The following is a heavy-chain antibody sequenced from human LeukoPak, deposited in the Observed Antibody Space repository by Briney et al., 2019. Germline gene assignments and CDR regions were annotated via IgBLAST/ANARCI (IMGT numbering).Heavy chain of an antibody. CDR2: IYPGDSDT. J-gene: IGHJ4*02. V-gene: IGHV5-51*01. Sequence: ESLKISCKGSGYSFTTYWIGWVRQMPGKGLEWMGIIYPGDSDTTYSPSLQGQVTISADTSISTAYLQWSSLKASDTAMYYCARRSAGTYDYWGQGTLVTVSS. CDR1: GYSFTTYW. CDR3: ARRSAGTYDY. D-gene: IGHD6-13*01.